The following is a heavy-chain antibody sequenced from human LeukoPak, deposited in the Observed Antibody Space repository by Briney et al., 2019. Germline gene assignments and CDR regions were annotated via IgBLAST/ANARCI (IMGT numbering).Heavy chain of an antibody. CDR1: GFTLSSYA. CDR2: ISYDGSNK. CDR3: ARVSSWGWLQAPVDY. J-gene: IGHJ4*02. Sequence: GRSLRLSCAASGFTLSSYAMHWVRQAPGKGLEWVAVISYDGSNKYYADSVKGRFTISRDNSKNTLYLQMNSLRAEDTAVYYCARVSSWGWLQAPVDYWGQGTLVTVSS. V-gene: IGHV3-30*04. D-gene: IGHD5-24*01.